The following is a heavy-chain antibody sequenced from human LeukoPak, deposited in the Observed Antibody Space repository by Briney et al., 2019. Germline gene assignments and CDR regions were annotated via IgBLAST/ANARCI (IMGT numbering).Heavy chain of an antibody. J-gene: IGHJ4*02. V-gene: IGHV4-59*01. CDR2: IYYSGST. CDR1: GGSISSYY. D-gene: IGHD6-19*01. Sequence: PSETLSLTCTVSGGSISSYYWSWIRQPPGKGLEWIGYIYYSGSTNYNPSLKSRVTISVDTSKNQFSLKLSSVTAADTAVYYCARGPYSSGWHYYFDYWGQGTLVTVSS. CDR3: ARGPYSSGWHYYFDY.